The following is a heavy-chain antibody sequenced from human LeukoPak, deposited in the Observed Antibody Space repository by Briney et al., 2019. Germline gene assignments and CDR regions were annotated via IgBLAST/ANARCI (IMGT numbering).Heavy chain of an antibody. CDR1: GLNFNDAW. J-gene: IGHJ4*02. D-gene: IGHD1-7*01. V-gene: IGHV3-15*01. Sequence: PGGSLRLSCATSGLNFNDAWMNWVRQAPGKGLEWLGRIKSISYGGTIDYAAPVKGRFTISRDDSKNTLYLQMDSLETEDTAIYYCTRTWPGNTCFNFWGQGTLVTVSS. CDR3: TRTWPGNTCFNF. CDR2: IKSISYGGTI.